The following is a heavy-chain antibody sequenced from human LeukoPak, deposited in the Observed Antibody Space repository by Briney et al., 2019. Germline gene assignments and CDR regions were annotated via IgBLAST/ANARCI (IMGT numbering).Heavy chain of an antibody. J-gene: IGHJ5*02. CDR3: ARELHSGSYFGWFDP. CDR2: IKQDGNEK. D-gene: IGHD1-26*01. CDR1: GFTLSNYW. Sequence: GGSLRLSCAASGFTLSNYWMSWVRQAPRKGLEWVANIKQDGNEKSYVDSVNGRFTISRDDAKNSLYLQMNSLRAEDTAVYYCARELHSGSYFGWFDPWGQGTLVTVSS. V-gene: IGHV3-7*01.